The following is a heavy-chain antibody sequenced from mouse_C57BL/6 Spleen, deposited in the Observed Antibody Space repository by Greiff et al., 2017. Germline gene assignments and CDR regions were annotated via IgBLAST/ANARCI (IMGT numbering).Heavy chain of an antibody. CDR3: ARNQYDFDY. Sequence: VQLQQSGPELVKPGASVKISCKASGYAFSSSWMNWVKQRPGKGLEWIGRIYPGDGDTNYNGKFKGKATLTADKSSSTAYMQLSSLTSEDSAVYFCARNQYDFDYWGQGTTLTVSS. V-gene: IGHV1-82*01. CDR2: IYPGDGDT. J-gene: IGHJ2*01. CDR1: GYAFSSSW. D-gene: IGHD2-14*01.